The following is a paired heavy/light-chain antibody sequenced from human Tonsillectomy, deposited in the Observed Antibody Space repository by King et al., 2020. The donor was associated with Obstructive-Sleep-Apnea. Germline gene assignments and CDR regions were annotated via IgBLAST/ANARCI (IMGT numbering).Light chain of an antibody. CDR2: KAS. CDR1: QSVLSR. Sequence: DIQLTQSPSTLSASVGDRVTITCRASQSVLSRLAWHQQKPGKAPKLLISKASELESGVPFRFSGSEFGTEFTLTISGLQPDDFATYYCQQYNSYPWTFGQGTKVEIK. V-gene: IGKV1-5*03. CDR3: QQYNSYPWT. J-gene: IGKJ1*01.
Heavy chain of an antibody. Sequence: QVQLRESGPGLVKPSETLSLTCTVSGGSINSSAHYWGWIRQPPGKGLEWVASVYFRGYTYYNPSLKSRVTISLDTSKNQFSLKLASVTAADTAVYFCARGGIVAPFAPWGQGTLVTVSS. CDR1: GGSINSSAHY. V-gene: IGHV4-39*07. D-gene: IGHD5-12*01. CDR2: VYFRGYT. J-gene: IGHJ5*02. CDR3: ARGGIVAPFAP.